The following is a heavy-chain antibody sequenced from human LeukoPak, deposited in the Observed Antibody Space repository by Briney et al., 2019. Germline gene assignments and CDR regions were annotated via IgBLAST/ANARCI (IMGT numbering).Heavy chain of an antibody. D-gene: IGHD6-19*01. CDR1: GGSISSGGYS. Sequence: SETLSLTCAVSGGSISSGGYSWSWIRQPPGKGLEWIGYIYHSGSTYYNPSLKSRVTISVDTSKNQFSLKLSSVTAADTAVYYCARLNSSGYPYYYYGMDVWGQGTTVTVSS. J-gene: IGHJ6*02. V-gene: IGHV4-30-2*03. CDR2: IYHSGST. CDR3: ARLNSSGYPYYYYGMDV.